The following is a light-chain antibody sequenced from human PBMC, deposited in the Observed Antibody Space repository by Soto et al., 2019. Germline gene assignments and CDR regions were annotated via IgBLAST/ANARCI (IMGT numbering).Light chain of an antibody. CDR3: ETWDSNTRV. CDR1: SGHSSYI. J-gene: IGLJ2*01. CDR2: LEGSGSY. V-gene: IGLV4-60*02. Sequence: QSVLTQSSSASASLGSSVKFTCTLSSGHSSYIIAWHQQQPGKAPRYLMKLEGSGSYNKGSGVPDRFSGSSSGADRYLTISNLQFEDEADYYCETWDSNTRVFGGGTQLTFL.